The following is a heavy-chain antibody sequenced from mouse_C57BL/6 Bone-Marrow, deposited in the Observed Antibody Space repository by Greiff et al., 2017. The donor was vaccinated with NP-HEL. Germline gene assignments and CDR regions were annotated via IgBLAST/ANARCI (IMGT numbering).Heavy chain of an antibody. J-gene: IGHJ4*01. CDR1: GFTFRDYY. CDR3: ARGLITTVVATDYAMDY. D-gene: IGHD1-1*01. CDR2: INSDGSST. V-gene: IGHV5-16*01. Sequence: EVHLVASEGGLVQPGSSMKLSCTASGFTFRDYYMAWVRQVPEKGLEWVANINSDGSSTYYLDSLKSRFIISRDNAKNILYLQMSSLKSEDTATYYCARGLITTVVATDYAMDYWGQGTSVTVAS.